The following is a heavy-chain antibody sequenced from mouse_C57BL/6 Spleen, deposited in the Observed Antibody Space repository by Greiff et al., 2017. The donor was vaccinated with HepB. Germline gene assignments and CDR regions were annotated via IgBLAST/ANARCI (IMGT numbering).Heavy chain of an antibody. CDR1: SYTFTSYW. D-gene: IGHD1-1*01. CDR2: IDPSDSYT. V-gene: IGHV1-59*01. CDR3: ARDSSYWYFDV. J-gene: IGHJ1*03. Sequence: QVHVKQPGAELVRPGTSVKLSCKASSYTFTSYWMHWVKQRPGQGLEWIGVIDPSDSYTNYNQKFKGKATLTVDTSSSTAYMQLSSLTSEDSAVYYCARDSSYWYFDVWGTGTTVTVSS.